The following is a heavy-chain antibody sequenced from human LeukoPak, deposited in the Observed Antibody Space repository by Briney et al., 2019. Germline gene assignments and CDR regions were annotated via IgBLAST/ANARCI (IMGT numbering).Heavy chain of an antibody. Sequence: GGSLRLSCAASGFTVSSNYMSWVRQAPGKGLEWVSVIYSGGSTYYADSVKGRFTISRDNSKNTLYLQMNSLRAEDTAVYYCARVPYYYYGMDVWGQGTTVTVS. CDR2: IYSGGST. CDR1: GFTVSSNY. J-gene: IGHJ6*02. V-gene: IGHV3-53*01. CDR3: ARVPYYYYGMDV.